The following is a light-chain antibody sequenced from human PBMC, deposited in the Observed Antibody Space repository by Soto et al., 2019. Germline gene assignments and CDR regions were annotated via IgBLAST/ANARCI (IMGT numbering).Light chain of an antibody. CDR1: SSDVGGYNY. J-gene: IGLJ1*01. V-gene: IGLV2-14*01. CDR3: SSYTSSSTLYV. CDR2: EVS. Sequence: HSALTQPASVSGSPGQSFTISCTGTSSDVGGYNYVSWYQQHPGKAPKLMIYEVSNRPSGVSNRFSGSKSGNTASLTISGLQAEDEADYYCSSYTSSSTLYVFGTGTKVTVL.